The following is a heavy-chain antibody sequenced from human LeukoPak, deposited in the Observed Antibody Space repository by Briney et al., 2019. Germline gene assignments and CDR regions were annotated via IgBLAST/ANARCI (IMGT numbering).Heavy chain of an antibody. V-gene: IGHV4-4*07. J-gene: IGHJ2*01. CDR2: IYTSGST. D-gene: IGHD6-19*01. CDR3: ARVAQKLERIALASTSEWRPDWYFDL. Sequence: SETLSLTCTVSGGSISSYYWSWIRQPAGKGLEWIGRIYTSGSTNYNPSLKSRVTMSVDTSKNQFSLKLSSVTAADTAVFYCARVAQKLERIALASTSEWRPDWYFDLWGRGTLVTASS. CDR1: GGSISSYY.